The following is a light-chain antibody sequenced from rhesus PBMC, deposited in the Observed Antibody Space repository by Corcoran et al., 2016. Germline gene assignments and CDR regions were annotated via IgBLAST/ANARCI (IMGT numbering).Light chain of an antibody. CDR3: QHYITWPRT. CDR2: DSS. V-gene: IGKV3-42*02. Sequence: DIVLTQSPATLSLSPGERATLSCRASQSVRNSLAWYQQMPGTGPRLLINDSSPRDSGIPGRFSGSGAGADFTLTISRLEPEDFRIYFCQHYITWPRTFGHGTKVEFK. J-gene: IGKJ1*01. CDR1: QSVRNS.